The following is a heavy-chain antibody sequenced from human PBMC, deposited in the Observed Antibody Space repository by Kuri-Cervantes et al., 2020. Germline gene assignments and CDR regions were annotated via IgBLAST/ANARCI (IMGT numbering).Heavy chain of an antibody. V-gene: IGHV3-48*01. D-gene: IGHD6-13*01. CDR3: AKEQYPGTDYYGMDV. Sequence: GESLKISCAASGFTFSTYSMNWVRQAPGKGLEYVSYISSSSSAMFYGDSVKGRFTISRDNAKNSLYLQMNSLRAEDTALYYCAKEQYPGTDYYGMDVWGQGTTVTVSS. CDR1: GFTFSTYS. J-gene: IGHJ6*02. CDR2: ISSSSSAM.